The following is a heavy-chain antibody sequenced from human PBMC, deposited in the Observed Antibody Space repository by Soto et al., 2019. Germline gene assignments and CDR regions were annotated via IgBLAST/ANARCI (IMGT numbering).Heavy chain of an antibody. J-gene: IGHJ4*02. V-gene: IGHV3-30-3*01. Sequence: QVQLVESGGGVVQPGRSLRLSCAASGFTFSSYAMHWVRQAPGKGLEWVAVISYDGSNKYYADSVKGRFTISRDNSKNTLYLQMNSLRAEDTAVYYCASMIGGYWGQGTLVTVSS. CDR2: ISYDGSNK. D-gene: IGHD3-22*01. CDR3: ASMIGGY. CDR1: GFTFSSYA.